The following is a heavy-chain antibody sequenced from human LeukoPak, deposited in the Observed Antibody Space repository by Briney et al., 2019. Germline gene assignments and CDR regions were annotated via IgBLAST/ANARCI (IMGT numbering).Heavy chain of an antibody. Sequence: GGSLRLSCAASGFTFDDYAMHWVRQAPGKGLEWVSLISGDGGSTYYADSVKGRFTISRDNSKNSLYLQMNSLRTEDTALYHCAKDNRLSGYDYWGQGTLVTVSS. CDR3: AKDNRLSGYDY. J-gene: IGHJ4*02. CDR1: GFTFDDYA. V-gene: IGHV3-43*02. D-gene: IGHD5-12*01. CDR2: ISGDGGST.